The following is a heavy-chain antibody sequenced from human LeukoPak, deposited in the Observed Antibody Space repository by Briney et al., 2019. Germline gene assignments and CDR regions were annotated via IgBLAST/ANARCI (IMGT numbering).Heavy chain of an antibody. CDR1: GFTFGSYA. CDR2: ISGSGGST. Sequence: GGSLRLSCAASGFTFGSYAMSWVRQAPGKGLEWVSAISGSGGSTYYADSVKGRFTISRDNSKNTLYLQMNSLRVEDTAVYYCAKGDSSGWYESDFDYWGQGTLVTVSS. J-gene: IGHJ4*02. V-gene: IGHV3-23*01. D-gene: IGHD6-19*01. CDR3: AKGDSSGWYESDFDY.